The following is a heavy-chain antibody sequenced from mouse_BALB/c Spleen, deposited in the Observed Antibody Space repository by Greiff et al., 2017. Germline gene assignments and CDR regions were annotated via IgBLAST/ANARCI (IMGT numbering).Heavy chain of an antibody. CDR3: TRNYGDY. D-gene: IGHD1-1*02. V-gene: IGHV1-15*01. CDR1: GYTFTDYE. Sequence: VQLVESGAELVRPGASVTLSCKASGYTFTDYEMHWVKQTPVHGLEWIGAIDPETGGTAYNQKFKGKATLTADKSSSTAYMELRSLTSEDSAVYYCTRNYGDYWGQGTTLTVSS. J-gene: IGHJ2*01. CDR2: IDPETGGT.